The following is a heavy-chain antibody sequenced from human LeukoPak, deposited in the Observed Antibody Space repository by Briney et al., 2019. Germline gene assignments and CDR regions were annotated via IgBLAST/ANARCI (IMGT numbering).Heavy chain of an antibody. CDR1: GFTFSSHA. CDR2: ISFSGGST. CDR3: AKVTMAAYWYIDL. Sequence: GSLRLSCAASGFTFSSHALSWVRQAPGKGLEWVSGISFSGGSTYYADSVKGRFTISRDNSQNTLYLQMNSLRAEDTAEYYCAKVTMAAYWYIDLWGRGTLVTVSS. D-gene: IGHD2-8*01. J-gene: IGHJ2*01. V-gene: IGHV3-23*01.